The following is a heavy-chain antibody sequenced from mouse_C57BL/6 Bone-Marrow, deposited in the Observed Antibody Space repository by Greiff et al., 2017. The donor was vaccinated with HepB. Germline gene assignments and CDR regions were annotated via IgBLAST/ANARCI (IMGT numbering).Heavy chain of an antibody. J-gene: IGHJ4*01. Sequence: DVKLVESGGGLVQPGGSLKLSCAASGFTFSDYGMAWVRQAPRKGPEWVAFISNLAYSIYYADTVTGRFTISRENAKNTLYLEMSSLRSEDTAMYYCARCYYYGSSYAMDYWGQGTSVTVSS. V-gene: IGHV5-15*01. CDR1: GFTFSDYG. CDR3: ARCYYYGSSYAMDY. D-gene: IGHD1-1*01. CDR2: ISNLAYSI.